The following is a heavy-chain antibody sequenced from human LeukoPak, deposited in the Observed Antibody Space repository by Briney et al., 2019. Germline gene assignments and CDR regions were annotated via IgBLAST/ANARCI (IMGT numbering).Heavy chain of an antibody. D-gene: IGHD2-15*01. Sequence: ASVKVSCKASGYTFTSYAISWVRQAPGQGLEGMGWIRAYNGKTNYAQKLHGRVTMTTDPSTSTAYMELRSLRSDDTAVYYCARDGRVWPYTLRDYWGQGTLVTVSS. CDR3: ARDGRVWPYTLRDY. CDR1: GYTFTSYA. CDR2: IRAYNGKT. V-gene: IGHV1-18*01. J-gene: IGHJ4*02.